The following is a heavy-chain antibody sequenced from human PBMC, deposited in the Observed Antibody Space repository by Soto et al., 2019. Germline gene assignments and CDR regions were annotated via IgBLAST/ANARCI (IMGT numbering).Heavy chain of an antibody. CDR1: GFTFNNYA. CDR2: ISYSGGST. CDR3: AKTLPDHYYEIAGHLDY. D-gene: IGHD3-22*01. V-gene: IGHV3-23*01. Sequence: EVQLLESGGGLVQPGGSLRLSCAASGFTFNNYAMSWVRQAPGKGLEWVSGISYSGGSTFYADSVKSRFTISRDTSRKTLHLQMHSLRAEDTAVYYCAKTLPDHYYEIAGHLDYWGQGTLVTVAS. J-gene: IGHJ4*02.